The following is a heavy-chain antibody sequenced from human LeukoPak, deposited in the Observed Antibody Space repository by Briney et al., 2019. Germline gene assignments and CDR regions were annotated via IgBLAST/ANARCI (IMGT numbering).Heavy chain of an antibody. Sequence: GGSLRLSCAASGYTFRSYAMQWVRQAPGKGLEYVSAISSDGRITHYANSVKGRFTISRDNSKNTLYLQMGSLRADDMAMYYCGRLSGSYWLDNWGQGTRVTVSS. J-gene: IGHJ4*02. CDR1: GYTFRSYA. V-gene: IGHV3-64*01. CDR3: GRLSGSYWLDN. CDR2: ISSDGRIT. D-gene: IGHD6-19*01.